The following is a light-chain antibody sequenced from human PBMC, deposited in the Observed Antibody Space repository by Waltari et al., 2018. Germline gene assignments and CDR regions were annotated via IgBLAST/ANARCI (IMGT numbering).Light chain of an antibody. CDR3: ALYMGSGIWV. V-gene: IGLV8-61*01. Sequence: QTVVTQEPSLSVSPGGTVTLTCALSSGSLSTTSYATWYQQTPGQSPRTPVYKANARSSGVPDRFSGSILGNASALTLTSAQVYDESEYYCALYMGSGIWVFGGGTKLTVL. CDR2: KAN. J-gene: IGLJ3*02. CDR1: SGSLSTTSY.